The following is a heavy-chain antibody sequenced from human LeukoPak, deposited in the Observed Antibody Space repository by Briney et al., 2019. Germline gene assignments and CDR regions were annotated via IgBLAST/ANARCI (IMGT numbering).Heavy chain of an antibody. CDR2: ITSAGAP. Sequence: QSGGSLRLSCAASGFTFSNYAVMWVRQAPGQGLEWVSAITSAGAPRYADSVKGRFTISRDNSKSTLYLQMNSLRAEDTAQYFCARDPNGDYIGAFEFWGQGTGVTVSS. CDR3: ARDPNGDYIGAFEF. V-gene: IGHV3-23*01. D-gene: IGHD4-17*01. J-gene: IGHJ3*01. CDR1: GFTFSNYA.